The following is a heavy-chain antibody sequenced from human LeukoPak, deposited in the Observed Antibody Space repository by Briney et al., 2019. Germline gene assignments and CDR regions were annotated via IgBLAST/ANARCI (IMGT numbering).Heavy chain of an antibody. CDR3: LAGSSPYYFDY. D-gene: IGHD6-6*01. CDR1: GYSFTSYW. Sequence: GGALKISCKGSGYSFTSYWFGWVRQMPGKGLEGMGIIYPGDSDTRYSPSFQGQVTISADKSTSTAYLQWSSLKASDTAMYYCLAGSSPYYFDYWGQGTLVTVSS. CDR2: IYPGDSDT. V-gene: IGHV5-51*01. J-gene: IGHJ4*02.